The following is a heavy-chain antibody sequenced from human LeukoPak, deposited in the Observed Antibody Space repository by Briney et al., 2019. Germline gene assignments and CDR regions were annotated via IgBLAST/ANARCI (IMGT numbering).Heavy chain of an antibody. J-gene: IGHJ3*02. Sequence: SVKVSCKASGGTFSSYAISWVRQAPGQGLEWMGGIIPFFGTANYAQKFQGRVTITADESTSTAYMELSSLRSEDTAVYYCARESYDSHLDAFDIWGQGTMVTVSS. CDR3: ARESYDSHLDAFDI. CDR2: IIPFFGTA. D-gene: IGHD3-3*01. CDR1: GGTFSSYA. V-gene: IGHV1-69*13.